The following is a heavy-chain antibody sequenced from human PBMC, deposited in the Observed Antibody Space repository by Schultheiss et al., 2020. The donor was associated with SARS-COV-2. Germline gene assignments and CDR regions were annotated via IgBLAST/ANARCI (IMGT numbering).Heavy chain of an antibody. D-gene: IGHD2-2*03. Sequence: GGSLRLSCAASGFTFDDYAMHWVRQAPGKGLEWVSGISWNSGNIGYADSVKGRFTISRDNAKNSLYLQMNSLRAEDTALYYCVKGLDIAVVPASFGDPWGQGTLVTVSS. CDR2: ISWNSGNI. CDR3: VKGLDIAVVPASFGDP. V-gene: IGHV3-9*01. CDR1: GFTFDDYA. J-gene: IGHJ5*02.